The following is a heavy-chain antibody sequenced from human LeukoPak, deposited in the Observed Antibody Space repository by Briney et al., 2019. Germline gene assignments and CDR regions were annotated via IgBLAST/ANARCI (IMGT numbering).Heavy chain of an antibody. D-gene: IGHD3-3*01. Sequence: PGGSLRLSCAASGFTFSSYAMSWVRQAPGKGLEWVSAISGSGGSTYYADSVKGRFTISRDNSKNTLYLQMNSLRAEDTAVYYCAKVQDSITIFGVVISPFDYWGQGTLVTVSS. CDR1: GFTFSSYA. V-gene: IGHV3-23*01. CDR3: AKVQDSITIFGVVISPFDY. J-gene: IGHJ4*02. CDR2: ISGSGGST.